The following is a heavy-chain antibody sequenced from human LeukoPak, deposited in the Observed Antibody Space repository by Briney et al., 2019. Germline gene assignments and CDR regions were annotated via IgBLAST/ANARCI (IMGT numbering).Heavy chain of an antibody. CDR1: GGSFSGYY. Sequence: SETLSLTCAVYGGSFSGYYWSWIRQPPGKGLEWIGEINHSGSTNYNPSLKSRVTISVDTSKNQFSLKLSSVTAADTAVYYCARGRVLRFLDEGWLDPWGQGTLVTVSS. CDR2: INHSGST. D-gene: IGHD3-3*01. V-gene: IGHV4-34*01. CDR3: ARGRVLRFLDEGWLDP. J-gene: IGHJ5*02.